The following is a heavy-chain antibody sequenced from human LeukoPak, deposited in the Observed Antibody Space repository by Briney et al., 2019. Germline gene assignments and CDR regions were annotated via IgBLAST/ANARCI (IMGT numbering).Heavy chain of an antibody. CDR2: IRYDGSNK. J-gene: IGHJ3*02. CDR1: RFTLSSYG. Sequence: PGGSLRLSCAASRFTLSSYGMHWVRQAPGKGLEWVAFIRYDGSNKYYADSVKGRFTISRDNSENTLYMQMNSLKVEDTAVYYCAKGLHSSSWNDAFDIWGQGTTVTVSS. CDR3: AKGLHSSSWNDAFDI. D-gene: IGHD6-13*01. V-gene: IGHV3-30*02.